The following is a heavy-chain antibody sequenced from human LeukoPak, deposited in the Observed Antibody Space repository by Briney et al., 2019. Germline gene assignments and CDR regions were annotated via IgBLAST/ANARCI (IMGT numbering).Heavy chain of an antibody. CDR1: GGSFSGDY. CDR2: INHSGTT. CDR3: ASHYGSGSFYSPFDY. V-gene: IGHV4-34*01. D-gene: IGHD3-10*01. J-gene: IGHJ4*02. Sequence: SETLSLTCAVYGGSFSGDYWSWIRQPPGRGLEWIGEINHSGTTNYNPSLKSRVTISLDTSKNQFSLKLNSVTAADTAVYYCASHYGSGSFYSPFDYWGQGTLVTVSS.